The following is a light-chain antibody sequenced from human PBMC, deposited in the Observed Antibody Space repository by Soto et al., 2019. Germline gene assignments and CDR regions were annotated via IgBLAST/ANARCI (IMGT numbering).Light chain of an antibody. Sequence: DIQMTQSPSTLSASVGDRVTITCRASQSINSWLSWYQQSPGKAPKLLIYHASTLESGVPSRFSGSGSGTEFTLTISSLQPDDFATYYCQEYVYYSIFGGGPRWRSN. J-gene: IGKJ4*01. V-gene: IGKV1-5*01. CDR1: QSINSW. CDR2: HAS. CDR3: QEYVYYSI.